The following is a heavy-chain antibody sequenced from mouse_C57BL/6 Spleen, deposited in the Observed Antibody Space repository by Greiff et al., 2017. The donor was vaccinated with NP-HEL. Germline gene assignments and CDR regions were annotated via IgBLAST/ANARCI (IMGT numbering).Heavy chain of an antibody. J-gene: IGHJ1*03. D-gene: IGHD1-1*01. V-gene: IGHV1-72*01. Sequence: VQLQQPGAELVKPGASVKLSCKASGYTFTSYWMHWVKQRPGRGLEWIGRIDPNSGGTKYNEKFKSKATLTVDKPSSTAYMQLSSLTSEDSAVYYCARHYYGSSYGDWYFDVWGTGTTVTVSS. CDR3: ARHYYGSSYGDWYFDV. CDR2: IDPNSGGT. CDR1: GYTFTSYW.